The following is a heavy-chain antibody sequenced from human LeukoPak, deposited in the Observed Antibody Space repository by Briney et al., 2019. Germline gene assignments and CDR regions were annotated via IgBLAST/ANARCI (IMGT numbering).Heavy chain of an antibody. J-gene: IGHJ4*02. CDR1: GFTFSSYA. Sequence: GGSLRLSCAASGFTFSSYAMSWVRQAPGKGLEWVSTISGSGGSTYYADSVKGRFTISRDNSKNTLHLQMNSLRAEDTAVYYCSRLRGYSYGYADYWGQGTLVTVSS. D-gene: IGHD5-18*01. CDR3: SRLRGYSYGYADY. CDR2: ISGSGGST. V-gene: IGHV3-23*01.